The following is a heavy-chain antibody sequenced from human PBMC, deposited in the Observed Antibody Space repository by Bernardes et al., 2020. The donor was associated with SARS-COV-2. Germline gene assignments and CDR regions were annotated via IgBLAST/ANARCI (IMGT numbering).Heavy chain of an antibody. CDR3: AKRHYYGSGSYTD. Sequence: GGSLRLSCAASGFTFNNYAMSWVRQAPGKGLEWVSDISGSGVSTYHADSVKGRFTISRDNSKNTLYLQMNSLRAEDTAVYYCAKRHYYGSGSYTDWSQGTLVTVSS. D-gene: IGHD3-10*01. V-gene: IGHV3-23*01. CDR1: GFTFNNYA. J-gene: IGHJ4*02. CDR2: ISGSGVST.